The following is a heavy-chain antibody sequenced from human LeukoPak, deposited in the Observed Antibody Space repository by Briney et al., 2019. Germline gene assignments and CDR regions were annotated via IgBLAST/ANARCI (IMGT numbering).Heavy chain of an antibody. Sequence: PGGSLRLSCAASGFTFSSYGMHWVRQAPGKGLEWVAVISYDGSNNYYADSVKGRFTISRDNSKNTLYLQMNSLRAEDTAVYYCAKDRTTYSYGFFDYWGQGTLVTVSS. CDR3: AKDRTTYSYGFFDY. CDR1: GFTFSSYG. CDR2: ISYDGSNN. V-gene: IGHV3-30*18. J-gene: IGHJ4*02. D-gene: IGHD5-18*01.